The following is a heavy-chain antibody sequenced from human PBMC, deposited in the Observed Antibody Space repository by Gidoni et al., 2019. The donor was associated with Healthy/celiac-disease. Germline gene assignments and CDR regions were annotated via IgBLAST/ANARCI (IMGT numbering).Heavy chain of an antibody. CDR1: GYTFTSYA. Sequence: QVQLVQSGAEVKKPGASVKVSCKASGYTFTSYAMHWVRQAPGQRLEWMGWINAGNGNTKYSQKFQGRVTITRDTSASTAYMELSSLRSEDTAVYYCARDVEGDVWGSYRYGYFDYWGQGTLVTVSS. CDR2: INAGNGNT. V-gene: IGHV1-3*01. J-gene: IGHJ4*02. CDR3: ARDVEGDVWGSYRYGYFDY. D-gene: IGHD3-16*02.